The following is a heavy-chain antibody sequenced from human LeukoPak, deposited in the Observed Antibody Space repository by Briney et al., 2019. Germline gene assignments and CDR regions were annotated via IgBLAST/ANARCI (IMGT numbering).Heavy chain of an antibody. J-gene: IGHJ4*02. V-gene: IGHV4-30-4*01. CDR1: GGSISSGDYY. Sequence: PSETLSLTCTVSGGSISSGDYYWSWIRQPPGKGLEWIGYIYYSGSTYYNPSLKSRVTISVDTSKNQFSLKLSSVTAADTAVYYCARSPALINYGSGNFDYWGQGTLVTVSS. CDR3: ARSPALINYGSGNFDY. D-gene: IGHD3-10*01. CDR2: IYYSGST.